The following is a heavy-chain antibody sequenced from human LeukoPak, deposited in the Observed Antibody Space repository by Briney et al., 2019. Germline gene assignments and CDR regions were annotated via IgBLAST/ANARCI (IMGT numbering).Heavy chain of an antibody. CDR2: ISYDGSNK. CDR3: ARDYGYSYGYCCYYYGMDV. V-gene: IGHV3-30*04. D-gene: IGHD5-18*01. CDR1: GFTFSSYA. Sequence: GGSLRLSCAASGFTFSSYAMSWVRQAPGKGLEWVAVISYDGSNKYYADSVKGRFTISRDNSKNTLYLQMNSLRAEDTAVYYCARDYGYSYGYCCYYYGMDVWGQGTTVTVSS. J-gene: IGHJ6*02.